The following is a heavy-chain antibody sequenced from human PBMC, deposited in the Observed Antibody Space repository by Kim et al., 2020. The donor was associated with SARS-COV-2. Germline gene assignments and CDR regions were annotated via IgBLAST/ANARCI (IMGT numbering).Heavy chain of an antibody. Sequence: SETLSLTCTVSGGSISSSTYYWGWIRQPPGQELECILSIYYSGTNYYNPSIRSRVTTSVDTSKNQFSLKLSSVAAADTAVYDCATPQRGYSSTSYPYWYFDLWGRGTLVTVSS. CDR1: GGSISSSTYY. CDR2: IYYSGTN. J-gene: IGHJ2*01. V-gene: IGHV4-39*01. D-gene: IGHD6-13*01. CDR3: ATPQRGYSSTSYPYWYFDL.